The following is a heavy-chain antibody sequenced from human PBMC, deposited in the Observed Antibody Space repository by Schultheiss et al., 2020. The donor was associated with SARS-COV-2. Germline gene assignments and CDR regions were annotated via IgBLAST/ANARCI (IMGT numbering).Heavy chain of an antibody. CDR1: GGYISSSSYY. J-gene: IGHJ6*02. CDR3: AREWYSYGMDV. CDR2: IYYSGST. V-gene: IGHV4-39*02. Sequence: SETLSLTCAVYGGYISSSSYYWGWIRQPPGKGLEWIGSIYYSGSTYYNPSLKSRVTISVDTSKNQFSLKLSSVTAADTAVYYCAREWYSYGMDVWGQGTTVTVSS.